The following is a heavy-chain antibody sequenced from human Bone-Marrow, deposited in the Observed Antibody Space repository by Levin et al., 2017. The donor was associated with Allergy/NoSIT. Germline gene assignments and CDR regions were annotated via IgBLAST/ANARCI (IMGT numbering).Heavy chain of an antibody. CDR2: ISSSGSTI. CDR3: ARFNQWLDPFDY. CDR1: GFTFSDYY. D-gene: IGHD6-19*01. J-gene: IGHJ4*02. Sequence: GESLKISCAASGFTFSDYYMSWIRQAPGKGLEWVSYISSSGSTIYYADSVKGRFTISRDNAKNSLYLQMNSLRAEDTAVYYCARFNQWLDPFDYWGQGTLVTVSS. V-gene: IGHV3-11*01.